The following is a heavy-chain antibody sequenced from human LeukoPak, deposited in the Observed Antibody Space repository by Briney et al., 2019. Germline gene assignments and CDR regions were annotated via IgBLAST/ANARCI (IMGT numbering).Heavy chain of an antibody. V-gene: IGHV3-66*01. D-gene: IGHD2-15*01. CDR2: IYSGGST. CDR3: ASVAARGGYYYYYMDV. CDR1: GFTVSSNY. J-gene: IGHJ6*03. Sequence: GGSLRLSCAASGFTVSSNYMSWVRQAPGKGLEWVSVIYSGGSTYYADSVKGRFTISRDNSKNTLYLQMNSLRAEDTAVYYCASVAARGGYYYYYMDVWGKGTTVTVSS.